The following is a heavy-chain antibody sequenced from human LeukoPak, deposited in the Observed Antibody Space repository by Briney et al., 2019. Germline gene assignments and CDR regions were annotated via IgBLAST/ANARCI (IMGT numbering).Heavy chain of an antibody. V-gene: IGHV4-59*08. CDR1: GGSISSYY. J-gene: IGHJ4*02. D-gene: IGHD1-26*01. CDR3: ARSPESGSYSFDY. CDR2: IYYSGST. Sequence: TSETLSLTCTVSGGSISSYYWSWIRQPPGKGLEWIGYIYYSGSTYYNPSLKSRVTISVDTSKNQFSLKLSSVTAADTAVYYCARSPESGSYSFDYWGQGTLVTVSS.